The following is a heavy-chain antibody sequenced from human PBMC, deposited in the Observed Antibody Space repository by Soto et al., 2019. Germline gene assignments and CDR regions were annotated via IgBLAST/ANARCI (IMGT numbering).Heavy chain of an antibody. Sequence: SETLSLTCTVSGGSISSYYWSWIRQPPGKGLEWIGYIYYSGSTNYNPSLKSRVTISVDASKNQFSLKLSSVTAADTAVYYCAGAPGGRITMVRGVMVYYYGMDVWGQGTTVTVYS. CDR1: GGSISSYY. CDR3: AGAPGGRITMVRGVMVYYYGMDV. D-gene: IGHD3-10*01. CDR2: IYYSGST. J-gene: IGHJ6*02. V-gene: IGHV4-59*01.